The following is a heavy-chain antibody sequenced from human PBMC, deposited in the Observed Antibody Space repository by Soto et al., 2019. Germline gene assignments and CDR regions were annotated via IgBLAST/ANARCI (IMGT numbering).Heavy chain of an antibody. CDR3: TTALRKKAGSDD. D-gene: IGHD6-25*01. CDR2: MTPNSGYT. J-gene: IGHJ4*02. Sequence: QVQLVQSGPEVKKPGASVKVSCKAPGYTCTTYDINSVRQATEQALGWKGWMTPNSGYTVYAQNFQGRGTMTKNTAISTASMALSTLRSEGTGVYYCTTALRKKAGSDDGGQGTEVTVSS. CDR1: GYTCTTYD. V-gene: IGHV1-8*01.